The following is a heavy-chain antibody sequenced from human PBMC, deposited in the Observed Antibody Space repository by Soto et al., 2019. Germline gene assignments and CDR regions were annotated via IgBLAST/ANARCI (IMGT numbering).Heavy chain of an antibody. D-gene: IGHD1-26*01. V-gene: IGHV3-48*01. Sequence: GGSLRLSCAASEFTFSDYIMNWVRQAPGKGLEWVSYISSTSSTIYYADSVKGRFTISRDNAKNSLYLQMNSLRAEDTAVYYCAREWEPDAFDIWGQRTMVTVSS. J-gene: IGHJ3*02. CDR1: EFTFSDYI. CDR2: ISSTSSTI. CDR3: AREWEPDAFDI.